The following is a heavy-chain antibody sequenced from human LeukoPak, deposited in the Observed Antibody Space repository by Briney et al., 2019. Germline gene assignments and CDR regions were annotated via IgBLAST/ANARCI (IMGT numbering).Heavy chain of an antibody. J-gene: IGHJ3*02. D-gene: IGHD4-23*01. V-gene: IGHV4-59*01. Sequence: SETLSLTCTVSGGSINSYYWSWIRQPPGKGLEWIGYIYYSGSTNYNPSLKSRVTISVDTSKNQFSLKLSSVTAADTAVYYCARTKYGGNSLDAFDIWGQGTMVTVSS. CDR1: GGSINSYY. CDR3: ARTKYGGNSLDAFDI. CDR2: IYYSGST.